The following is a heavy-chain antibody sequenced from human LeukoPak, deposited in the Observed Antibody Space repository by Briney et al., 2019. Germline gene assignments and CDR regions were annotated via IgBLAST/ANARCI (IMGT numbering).Heavy chain of an antibody. J-gene: IGHJ4*02. CDR3: ARARRIQLWVYYFDY. D-gene: IGHD5-18*01. Sequence: PSETLSLTCTVSGYSISSGYYWGWIRQPPGKGLEWIGSIYHSGSTYYNPSLKSRVTIPVDTSKNQFSLKLSSVTAADTAVYYCARARRIQLWVYYFDYWGQGTLVTVSS. CDR1: GYSISSGYY. V-gene: IGHV4-38-2*02. CDR2: IYHSGST.